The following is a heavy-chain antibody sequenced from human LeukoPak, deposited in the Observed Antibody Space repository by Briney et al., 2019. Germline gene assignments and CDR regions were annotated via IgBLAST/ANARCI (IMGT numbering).Heavy chain of an antibody. J-gene: IGHJ4*02. V-gene: IGHV3-49*03. CDR3: TRDGYSSGWYGTGFDY. CDR2: IRSKAYGGTT. Sequence: GGSLRLSCTASGFTFGDYAMSWFRQAPGKGLEWVGFIRSKAYGGTTEYAASVKGRFTISRDDSKSIAYLQMNSLKTEDTAVYYCTRDGYSSGWYGTGFDYWGQGTLVTVSS. CDR1: GFTFGDYA. D-gene: IGHD6-19*01.